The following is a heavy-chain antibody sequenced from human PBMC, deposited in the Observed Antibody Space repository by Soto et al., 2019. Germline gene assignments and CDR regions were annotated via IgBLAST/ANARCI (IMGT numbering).Heavy chain of an antibody. J-gene: IGHJ3*02. CDR2: ILVDGRT. D-gene: IGHD2-8*02. CDR3: AKATATGGGAFDI. V-gene: IGHV3-23*01. CDR1: GFTFSSYD. Sequence: HPGGSLRLSCAASGFTFSSYDMSWVRQAPGKGLEWVSTILVDGRTFYVDSVKGRFTISRDSSQNTVYLQMNSLTAGDTALYYCAKATATGGGAFDICGQGTMVTVS.